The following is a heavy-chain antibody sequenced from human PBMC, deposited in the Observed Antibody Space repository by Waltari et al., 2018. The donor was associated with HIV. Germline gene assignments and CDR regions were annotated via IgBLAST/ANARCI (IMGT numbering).Heavy chain of an antibody. J-gene: IGHJ4*02. D-gene: IGHD3-10*01. CDR3: TTEEGYGSGSYVDY. CDR1: GFTFNNAW. V-gene: IGHV3-15*01. CDR2: IKSKTDGGKT. Sequence: EVYLVESGGDLLKPGGCLRLSCSASGFTFNNAWITLVRQAPGKGLEWGARIKSKTDGGKTEYAAAVKGRFTISREDSNNTLFLQMNNLKTEDTAVYYCTTEEGYGSGSYVDYWGQGTLLTVSS.